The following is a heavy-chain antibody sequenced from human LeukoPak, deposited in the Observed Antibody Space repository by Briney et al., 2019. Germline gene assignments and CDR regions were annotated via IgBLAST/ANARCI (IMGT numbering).Heavy chain of an antibody. Sequence: YXXXIRQPAGKXXEWIGRIYTSGSTNYNPSLKSRVTMSVDTSKNQFSLKLSSVTAADTAVYYCARDRAEGDYAPDNWFDPWGQGTLVTVSS. CDR3: ARDRAEGDYAPDNWFDP. V-gene: IGHV4-4*07. D-gene: IGHD4-17*01. CDR1: Y. CDR2: IYTSGST. J-gene: IGHJ5*02.